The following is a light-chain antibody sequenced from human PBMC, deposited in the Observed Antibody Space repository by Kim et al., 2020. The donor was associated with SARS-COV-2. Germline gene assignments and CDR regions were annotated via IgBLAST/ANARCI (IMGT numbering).Light chain of an antibody. J-gene: IGLJ3*02. CDR1: SLRNHY. Sequence: SSELTQDPAVSVALGQTVRLTCQGDSLRNHYATWYQQRPGQAPVLVLYGKYNRPSGIPDRFSGSASGNTASLTITGAQAEDEADYYCNSRDSSGDHVVFGGGTQLTVL. CDR2: GKY. CDR3: NSRDSSGDHVV. V-gene: IGLV3-19*01.